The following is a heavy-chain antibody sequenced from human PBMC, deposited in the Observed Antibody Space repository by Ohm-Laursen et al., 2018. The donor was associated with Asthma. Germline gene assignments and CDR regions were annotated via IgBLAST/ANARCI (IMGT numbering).Heavy chain of an antibody. D-gene: IGHD1-26*01. CDR3: ARIGPEWELPGREYSLHH. CDR1: GFTFSSYA. CDR2: ISTASSFI. J-gene: IGHJ1*01. V-gene: IGHV3-21*01. Sequence: SLRLSCAASGFTFSSYAMSWVRQAPGKGLEWVASISTASSFIYYADSVRGRFTTSRDNARNSVYLQMNSLGAEDTALYYCARIGPEWELPGREYSLHHWGEGTLVTVSS.